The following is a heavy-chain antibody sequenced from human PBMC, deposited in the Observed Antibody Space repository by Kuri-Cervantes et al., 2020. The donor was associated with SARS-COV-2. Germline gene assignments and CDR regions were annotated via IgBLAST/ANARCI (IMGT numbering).Heavy chain of an antibody. V-gene: IGHV1-3*01. CDR3: ATTSGYCSGGSCHGSY. J-gene: IGHJ4*02. CDR1: GYTFTSYA. Sequence: ASVKVSCKASGYTFTSYAMHWVRQAPGQRLEWMGWINAGNGNTKYSQKFQGRVTITRDTSASTAYMELSSLRSEDTAVYYCATTSGYCSGGSCHGSYWGQGTLVTVSS. CDR2: INAGNGNT. D-gene: IGHD2-15*01.